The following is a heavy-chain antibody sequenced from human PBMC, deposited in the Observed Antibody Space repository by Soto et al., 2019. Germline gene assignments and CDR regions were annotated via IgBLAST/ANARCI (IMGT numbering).Heavy chain of an antibody. J-gene: IGHJ4*02. V-gene: IGHV3-73*01. CDR2: VRSKANNYAT. CDR1: GFTFSGSA. D-gene: IGHD3-22*01. CDR3: SSTRYYGGSGRPEGANY. Sequence: EVQLVESGGGLVQPGGSLKLSCAASGFTFSGSAMHWVRQASGKGLEWVGRVRSKANNYATGYAASVQGRFTISRDDSXNXXYLEMNSLKTDDTAVYYCSSTRYYGGSGRPEGANYWGQGTLVTVSS.